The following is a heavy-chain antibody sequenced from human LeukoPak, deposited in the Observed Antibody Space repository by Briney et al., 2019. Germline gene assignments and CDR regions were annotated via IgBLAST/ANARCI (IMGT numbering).Heavy chain of an antibody. CDR2: IIPIFGTA. CDR1: GGTFSSYA. D-gene: IGHD4-23*01. J-gene: IGHJ4*02. V-gene: IGHV1-69*06. CDR3: ATVSYGGGQYFDY. Sequence: VASVKVSCKASGGTFSSYAISWVRQAPGQGLEWMGGIIPIFGTANYAQKFQGRVTMTEDTSTDTAYMELNSLRSEDTAVYYCATVSYGGGQYFDYWGQGTLVTVSS.